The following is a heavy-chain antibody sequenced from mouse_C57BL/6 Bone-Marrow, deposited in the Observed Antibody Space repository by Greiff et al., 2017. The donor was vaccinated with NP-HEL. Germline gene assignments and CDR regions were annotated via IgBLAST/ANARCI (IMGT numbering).Heavy chain of an antibody. CDR2: INPGSGYT. CDR1: GYTFTSYW. CDR3: ARRGYSSSYWFAY. Sequence: QVQLQQSGAELAKPGASVKLSCKASGYTFTSYWMHWVQQRPGQGLDWIGYINPGSGYTKYTQKVKDKATFTADKSSSTAYMQLSSRTYEDSAVYYCARRGYSSSYWFAYWGQGTLVTVSA. D-gene: IGHD1-1*01. V-gene: IGHV1-7*01. J-gene: IGHJ3*01.